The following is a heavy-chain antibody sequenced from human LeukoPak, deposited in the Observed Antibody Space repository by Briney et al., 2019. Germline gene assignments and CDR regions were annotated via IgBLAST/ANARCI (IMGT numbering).Heavy chain of an antibody. CDR1: RSTFSDYY. V-gene: IGHV3-11*01. CDR3: ARDRNDILTGFEGGAYY. D-gene: IGHD3-9*01. CDR2: ISSSGSTI. Sequence: PGGSLRLSCAASRSTFSDYYMSWIRQAPGKGLEWVSYISSSGSTIYYADSVKGRFTISRDNAKNSLYLQMNSLRAEDTAVYYCARDRNDILTGFEGGAYYWGQGTLVTVSS. J-gene: IGHJ4*02.